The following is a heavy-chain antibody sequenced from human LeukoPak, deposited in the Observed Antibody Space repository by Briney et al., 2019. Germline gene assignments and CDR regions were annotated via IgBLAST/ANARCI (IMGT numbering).Heavy chain of an antibody. CDR2: INPNSGGT. D-gene: IGHD2-15*01. CDR1: GYTFTGYY. Sequence: ASVKVSCKASGYTFTGYYMHWVRQAPGQGLEWMGRINPNSGGTNYAQKFQGRVTMTRDTSISTAYMELSRLRSDDTAVYYCARGYCSGGTCYLVENWLDPWGQGTLVTVSS. J-gene: IGHJ5*02. V-gene: IGHV1-2*06. CDR3: ARGYCSGGTCYLVENWLDP.